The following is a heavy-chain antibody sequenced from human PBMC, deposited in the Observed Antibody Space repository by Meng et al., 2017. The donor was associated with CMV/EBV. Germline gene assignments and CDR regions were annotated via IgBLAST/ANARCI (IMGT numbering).Heavy chain of an antibody. Sequence: ASVKVSCKASGYTFTGYYMHWVRQAPGQGLEWMGWINPNSGGTNYAQKFQGRVTMTRDTSISTAYMELSRLRSEDTAVYYCARDRSGDYYYYYGMDVWGQGTTVTVSS. D-gene: IGHD3-10*01. CDR3: ARDRSGDYYYYYGMDV. J-gene: IGHJ6*02. CDR1: GYTFTGYY. CDR2: INPNSGGT. V-gene: IGHV1-2*02.